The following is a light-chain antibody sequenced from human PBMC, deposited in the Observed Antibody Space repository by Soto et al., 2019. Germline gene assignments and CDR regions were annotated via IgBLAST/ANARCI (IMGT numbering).Light chain of an antibody. CDR3: SSYTSSSTPYV. Sequence: QSVLTQPASVSGSPGQSITISCTGTSSDVGGYNYVSWYQQHPGKAPKLMIYEVSNRPSGVSNRFSGSKSGNTASLTISGLQAEDGADYYCSSYTSSSTPYVFGTGTQLTVL. CDR1: SSDVGGYNY. J-gene: IGLJ1*01. CDR2: EVS. V-gene: IGLV2-14*01.